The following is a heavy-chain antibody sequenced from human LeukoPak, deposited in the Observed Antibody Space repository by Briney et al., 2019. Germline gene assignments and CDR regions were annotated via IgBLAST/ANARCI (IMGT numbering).Heavy chain of an antibody. CDR3: AKDEWELPYFDY. CDR2: ISGSGGST. CDR1: GFTFSSYA. V-gene: IGHV3-23*01. Sequence: GGSLRLSCAASGFTFSSYAISWVRQAPGKGLEWVSAISGSGGSTYYADSVKGRFTISRDNSKNTLYLQMNSLRAEDTAVYYCAKDEWELPYFDYWGQGTLVTVSS. J-gene: IGHJ4*02. D-gene: IGHD1-26*01.